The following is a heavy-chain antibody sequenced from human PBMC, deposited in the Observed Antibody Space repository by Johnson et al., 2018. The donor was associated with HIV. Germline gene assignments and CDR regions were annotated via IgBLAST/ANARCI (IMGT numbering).Heavy chain of an antibody. D-gene: IGHD3-16*01. CDR2: ISWNSGSI. Sequence: VQLVESGGGLVQPGGSLRLSCAASGFTFSSYAMSWVRQAPGKGLEWVSGISWNSGSIGYADSVKGRFTISRDNSKNTLYLQMNSLRAEDTAVYYCAKGGRFDAFDIWGQGTMVTVSS. CDR1: GFTFSSYA. CDR3: AKGGRFDAFDI. V-gene: IGHV3-23*04. J-gene: IGHJ3*02.